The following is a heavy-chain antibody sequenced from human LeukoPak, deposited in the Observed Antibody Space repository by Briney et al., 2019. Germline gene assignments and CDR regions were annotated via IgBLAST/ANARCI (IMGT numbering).Heavy chain of an antibody. Sequence: GGSLRLSCAASGFTFSSYAMSGVRQAPGEGLEGGSAINGGGGGTYYADSVKGRFTISRDNSKNTLYLEMNSLRAEDTALYYCAKVANRSGSLFDYWGQGTLVTVSS. CDR1: GFTFSSYA. D-gene: IGHD6-19*01. CDR3: AKVANRSGSLFDY. CDR2: INGGGGGT. V-gene: IGHV3-23*01. J-gene: IGHJ4*02.